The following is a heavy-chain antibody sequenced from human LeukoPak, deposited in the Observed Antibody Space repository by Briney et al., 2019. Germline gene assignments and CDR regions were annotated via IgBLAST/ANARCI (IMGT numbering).Heavy chain of an antibody. CDR2: IKKDGSEK. CDR3: ASELPSSSWYDY. V-gene: IGHV3-7*01. D-gene: IGHD6-13*01. J-gene: IGHJ4*02. Sequence: PGGSLRLSCAASGFAFGDYWMTWVRQAPGKGLEWVANIKKDGSEKYYVASVRGRFTISRDNAKNSLYLQMNSLRAEDTAAYYCASELPSSSWYDYRGQGTLVTVSS. CDR1: GFAFGDYW.